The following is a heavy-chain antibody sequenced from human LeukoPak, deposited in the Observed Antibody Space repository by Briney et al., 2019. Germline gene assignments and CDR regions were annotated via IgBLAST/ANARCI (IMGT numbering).Heavy chain of an antibody. V-gene: IGHV4-59*01. D-gene: IGHD6-19*01. Sequence: WETLSLTCTVSGGSIRSYYWSWIRQRPGEGVEWVRNIYYNGSTNYNPSLKSRVTITVDTSKNQCSLTLSSVTAADTAVYYCARAFSSGWYPYSIGGLWFDYWGQGTLVTVSS. CDR1: GGSIRSYY. J-gene: IGHJ4*02. CDR3: ARAFSSGWYPYSIGGLWFDY. CDR2: IYYNGST.